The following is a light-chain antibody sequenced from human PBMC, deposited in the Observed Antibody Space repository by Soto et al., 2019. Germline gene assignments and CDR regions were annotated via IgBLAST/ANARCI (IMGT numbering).Light chain of an antibody. Sequence: QSALTQPASVSGSPGQSITISCTGTSSDVGGYNYVSWYQQHPGKAPKLMIYDVNNRPSGVSNRFSGSKSGTTASLTISGLQAEDEADYYCSSYTSSSTLEVFGGGTQLTVL. CDR3: SSYTSSSTLEV. J-gene: IGLJ2*01. V-gene: IGLV2-14*03. CDR2: DVN. CDR1: SSDVGGYNY.